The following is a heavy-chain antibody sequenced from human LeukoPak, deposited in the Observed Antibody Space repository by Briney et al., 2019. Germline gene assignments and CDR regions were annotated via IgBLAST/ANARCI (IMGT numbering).Heavy chain of an antibody. V-gene: IGHV1-8*01. Sequence: ASVKVSCKASGYTFTSYDINWVRQATGQGLEWMGLMNPNSGNTGYAQKFQGRVTMTRNTSISTAYMELSSLRSEDTAVYYCARDRISVAATETSFDYWGQGTLVTVSS. CDR1: GYTFTSYD. CDR2: MNPNSGNT. CDR3: ARDRISVAATETSFDY. D-gene: IGHD6-19*01. J-gene: IGHJ4*02.